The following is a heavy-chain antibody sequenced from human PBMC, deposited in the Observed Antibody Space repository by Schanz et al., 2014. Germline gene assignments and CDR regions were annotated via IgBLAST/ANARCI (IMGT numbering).Heavy chain of an antibody. V-gene: IGHV3-23*04. CDR2: ISGSGGST. J-gene: IGHJ6*02. Sequence: EVQLVESGGGLVQPGRSLRLSCAASGFTFDDYAMHWVRQAPGKGLEWVSGISGSGGSTYYADSVKGRFTISRDNSKNTLYLQMNSLRAEDTAVYYCRLWFGELYYGMDVWGQGTTVTVSS. CDR3: RLWFGELYYGMDV. CDR1: GFTFDDYA. D-gene: IGHD3-10*01.